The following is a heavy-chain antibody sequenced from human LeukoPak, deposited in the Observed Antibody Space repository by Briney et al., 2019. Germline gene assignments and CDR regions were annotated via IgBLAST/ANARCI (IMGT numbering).Heavy chain of an antibody. J-gene: IGHJ5*02. Sequence: SETLSLTCTVSGYSISSGYYWGWIRQPPGKGLEWTGSIDHSGSTYYNPSLKSRVTMSVDTSKNQFSLKLSSVTAADTAVYYCARAYSSSWYFWFDPWGQGTLVTVSS. CDR3: ARAYSSSWYFWFDP. CDR2: IDHSGST. CDR1: GYSISSGYY. V-gene: IGHV4-38-2*02. D-gene: IGHD6-13*01.